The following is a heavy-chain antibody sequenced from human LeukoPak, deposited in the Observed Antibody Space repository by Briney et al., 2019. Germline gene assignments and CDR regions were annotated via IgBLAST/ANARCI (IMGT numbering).Heavy chain of an antibody. CDR2: INPNSGGT. D-gene: IGHD6-13*01. CDR3: ARSGSSLVNWFDP. CDR1: GYTFTGYY. Sequence: ASVKVSCKASGYTFTGYYMHWVRQAPGQGLEWMGWINPNSGGTNYAQKFQGRVTMTRDTPISTAYMELSRLRSDDTAVYNCARSGSSLVNWFDPWGQGTLVTVSS. J-gene: IGHJ5*02. V-gene: IGHV1-2*02.